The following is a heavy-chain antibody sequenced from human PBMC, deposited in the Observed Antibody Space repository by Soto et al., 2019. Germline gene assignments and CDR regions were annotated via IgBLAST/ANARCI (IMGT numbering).Heavy chain of an antibody. J-gene: IGHJ4*02. CDR2: IIPIFGTA. D-gene: IGHD6-13*01. CDR1: GGTFSSYA. Sequence: QVQLVQSGAEVKKPGSSVKVSCKASGGTFSSYAISWVRQAPGQGLEWRGGIIPIFGTANYAQKFQGRVTITADESTSTAYMELSSLRSEDTAVYYCARERVPGQLVRGYFDYWGQGTLVTVSS. CDR3: ARERVPGQLVRGYFDY. V-gene: IGHV1-69*01.